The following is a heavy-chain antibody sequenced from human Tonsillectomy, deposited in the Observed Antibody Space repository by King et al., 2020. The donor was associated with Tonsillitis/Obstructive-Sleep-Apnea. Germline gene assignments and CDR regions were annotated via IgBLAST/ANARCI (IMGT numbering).Heavy chain of an antibody. D-gene: IGHD5-12*01. CDR3: ARAPGNSGYDYNYFDY. CDR2: TFPRDSYT. J-gene: IGHJ4*02. V-gene: IGHV5-51*01. CDR1: GYSFTSYW. Sequence: QLVQSGAEVKKPGESLKISCMGSGYSFTSYWIGWVRQMPGKGLEWMGITFPRDSYTRYSPSFQGQVTISADTSIRPAYLQWSSLKASDTAMYFCARAPGNSGYDYNYFDYWGQGTLVTVSS.